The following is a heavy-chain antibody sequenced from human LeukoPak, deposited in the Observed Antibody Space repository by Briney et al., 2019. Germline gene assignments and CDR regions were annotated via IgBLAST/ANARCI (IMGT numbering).Heavy chain of an antibody. D-gene: IGHD2-15*01. J-gene: IGHJ4*02. V-gene: IGHV1-18*01. CDR3: ARSLKASGGSCYRY. CDR2: ISAHNGNT. CDR1: GYTFTSYG. Sequence: ASVKVSCKASGYTFTSYGISLVRQAPGQGLEWMGWISAHNGNTNYAQKLQGRVTMTTDTSTSTAYMELRSLRSDDTAVYYCARSLKASGGSCYRYWGQGTLVTVSS.